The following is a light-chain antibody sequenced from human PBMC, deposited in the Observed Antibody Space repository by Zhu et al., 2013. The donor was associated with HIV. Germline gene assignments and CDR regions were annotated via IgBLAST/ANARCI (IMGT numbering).Light chain of an antibody. CDR2: AAS. CDR3: QQYNSYPLT. V-gene: IGKV1-8*01. J-gene: IGKJ4*01. CDR1: QGISSY. Sequence: AIRMTQSPSSLSASTGDRVTITCRASQGISSYLAWYQQKPGKAPKLLIYAASTLQSGVPSRFSGSGSGTEFTLTISSLQPDDFATYYCQQYNSYPLTFGGGTKVEIK.